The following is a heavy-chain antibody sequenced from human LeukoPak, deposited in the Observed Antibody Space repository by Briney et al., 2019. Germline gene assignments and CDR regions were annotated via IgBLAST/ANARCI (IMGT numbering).Heavy chain of an antibody. Sequence: GGSLTLSXTGSGFTFNDYYMSWVRQAPGKGLEWLSFISAGGYPIYYADSVRGRFTISRDTAKNSLYLQMNSLRVEDTAVYYCVMTAGPPTDHWGQGALVTVSS. CDR3: VMTAGPPTDH. CDR2: ISAGGYPI. J-gene: IGHJ4*01. CDR1: GFTFNDYY. V-gene: IGHV3-11*04.